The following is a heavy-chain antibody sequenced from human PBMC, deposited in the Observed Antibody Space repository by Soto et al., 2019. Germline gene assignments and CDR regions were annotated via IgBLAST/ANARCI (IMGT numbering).Heavy chain of an antibody. CDR3: AMVDNYVTPTPQDV. V-gene: IGHV1-2*04. D-gene: IGHD3-16*01. CDR1: GYTFTGPY. J-gene: IGHJ6*02. Sequence: ASVKVSCKASGYTFTGPYIQWVRQAPGQGLEWMGWISPKTGETKYAQKFQGWVTMTRDTSINTAYMDLGSLTSDDTAVYYCAMVDNYVTPTPQDVWGQGTTVTVSS. CDR2: ISPKTGET.